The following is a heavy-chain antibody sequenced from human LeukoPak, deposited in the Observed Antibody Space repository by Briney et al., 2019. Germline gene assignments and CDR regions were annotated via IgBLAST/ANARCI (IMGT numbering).Heavy chain of an antibody. J-gene: IGHJ6*03. V-gene: IGHV3-30*02. CDR3: AKISSSSWLASYYYYYMDV. CDR2: IRYDGSNK. CDR1: GFTFSSYG. D-gene: IGHD6-13*01. Sequence: GRSLRLSCAASGFTFSSYGMHWVRQAPGKGLEWVAFIRYDGSNKYYADSVKGRFTISRDNSKNTLYLQMNSLRAEDTAVYYCAKISSSSWLASYYYYYMDVWGKGTTVTISS.